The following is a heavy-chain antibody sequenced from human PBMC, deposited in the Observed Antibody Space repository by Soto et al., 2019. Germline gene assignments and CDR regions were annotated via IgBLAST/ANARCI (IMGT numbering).Heavy chain of an antibody. V-gene: IGHV3-23*01. CDR2: ISGSGGST. Sequence: GGSLRLSCAASGFTFSSYAMSWVRQAPGKGLEWVSAISGSGGSTYYADSVKGRFTISRDNSKNTLYLQMNSLRAEDTAVYYCAKARAQYYDFWSGYPVDYWGQGTLVTVSS. CDR3: AKARAQYYDFWSGYPVDY. J-gene: IGHJ4*02. D-gene: IGHD3-3*01. CDR1: GFTFSSYA.